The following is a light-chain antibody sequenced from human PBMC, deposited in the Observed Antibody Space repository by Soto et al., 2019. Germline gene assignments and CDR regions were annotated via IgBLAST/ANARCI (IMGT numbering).Light chain of an antibody. CDR1: QSVSKNY. J-gene: IGKJ1*01. CDR2: GAS. V-gene: IGKV3-20*01. CDR3: QQYGSSGT. Sequence: IVLTQCPRTLSVSPGERATLSCRASQSVSKNYLAWYQQKPGQAPRLLIYGASNRATGIPDRFSGIGSGTVFTLTISRMEPEDFAVYYCQQYGSSGTFGQGTKVDIK.